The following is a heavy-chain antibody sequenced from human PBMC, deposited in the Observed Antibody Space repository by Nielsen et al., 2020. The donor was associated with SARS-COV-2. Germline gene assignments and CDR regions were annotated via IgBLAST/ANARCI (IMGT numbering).Heavy chain of an antibody. Sequence: GESLKISCAASGFTFSSYGMHWVRQAPGKGLEWVAVIWYDGSNKYYADSVKGRFTISRDNSKNTLYLQMNSLRAEDTAVYYCARVGRSSTSRGVYAFDIWGQGTMVTVSS. CDR1: GFTFSSYG. CDR2: IWYDGSNK. V-gene: IGHV3-33*01. D-gene: IGHD2-2*01. J-gene: IGHJ3*02. CDR3: ARVGRSSTSRGVYAFDI.